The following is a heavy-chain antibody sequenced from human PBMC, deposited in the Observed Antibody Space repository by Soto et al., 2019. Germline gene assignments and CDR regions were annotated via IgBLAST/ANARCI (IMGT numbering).Heavy chain of an antibody. D-gene: IGHD3-10*01. CDR1: GYTFTSYG. CDR2: ISAYNGNT. Sequence: ASVKVSCKASGYTFTSYGISWVRQAPGQGLEWMGWISAYNGNTNYAQKLQGRVTMTTDTSTSTAYMELRSLRSDDTAVYYCAREVCLGALLCYYYYGMDVWGQGTTVTVS. CDR3: AREVCLGALLCYYYYGMDV. J-gene: IGHJ6*02. V-gene: IGHV1-18*01.